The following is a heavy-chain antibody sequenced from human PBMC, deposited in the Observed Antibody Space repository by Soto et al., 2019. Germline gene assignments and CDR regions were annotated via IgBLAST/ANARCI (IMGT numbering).Heavy chain of an antibody. Sequence: SDPLSLTCTVSGGSISNSSYYRGWIRQPPGKGLEWIGSIYYSRSTYYNPALKSRVTISVDTSKNQFSLKLSSVNAADTAVYYCARRPLRITMTSYYFDYWGQGTLVTVSS. CDR2: IYYSRST. CDR1: GGSISNSSYY. J-gene: IGHJ4*02. V-gene: IGHV4-39*01. CDR3: ARRPLRITMTSYYFDY. D-gene: IGHD3-22*01.